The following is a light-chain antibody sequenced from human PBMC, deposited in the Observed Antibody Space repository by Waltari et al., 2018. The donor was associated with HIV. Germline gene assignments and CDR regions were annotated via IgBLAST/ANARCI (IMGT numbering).Light chain of an antibody. CDR1: QAISNN. Sequence: DIQMTQPPSSLSASVGDRVTITRRASQAISNNLAWYQQKPGKVPKLLIYGASTLQSGVPSRFSGSGSGTDFTLTISSLQPDDVATYYCQNYNSAPPTFGQGTRLDIK. CDR2: GAS. J-gene: IGKJ5*01. CDR3: QNYNSAPPT. V-gene: IGKV1-27*01.